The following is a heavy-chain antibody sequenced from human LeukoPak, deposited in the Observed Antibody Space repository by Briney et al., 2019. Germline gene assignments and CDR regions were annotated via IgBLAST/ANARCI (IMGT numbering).Heavy chain of an antibody. CDR1: GFTFSSYA. CDR2: ISYDGSNK. V-gene: IGHV3-30*04. CDR3: AKDQDPYYYGSGSYYDY. D-gene: IGHD3-10*01. Sequence: GGSLRLSCAASGFTFSSYAMHWVRQAPGKGLEWVAVISYDGSNKYYADSVKGRFTISRDNSKNTLYLQMNSLRAEDTAVYYCAKDQDPYYYGSGSYYDYWGQGTLVTVSS. J-gene: IGHJ4*02.